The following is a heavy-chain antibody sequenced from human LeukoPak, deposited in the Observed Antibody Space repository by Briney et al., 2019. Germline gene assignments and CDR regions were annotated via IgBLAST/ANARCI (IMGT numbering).Heavy chain of an antibody. CDR2: TYYRSKWYN. CDR1: GDSVSSNSAA. D-gene: IGHD6-13*01. CDR3: ARGGRVAAAGTQYYFDY. Sequence: SQTLSLTYAISGDSVSSNSAAWNWIRQSPSRGLEWLGRTYYRSKWYNDYAVSVKSRITINPDTSKNQFSLQLNSVTPEDTAVYYCARGGRVAAAGTQYYFDYWGQGTLVTVSS. V-gene: IGHV6-1*01. J-gene: IGHJ4*02.